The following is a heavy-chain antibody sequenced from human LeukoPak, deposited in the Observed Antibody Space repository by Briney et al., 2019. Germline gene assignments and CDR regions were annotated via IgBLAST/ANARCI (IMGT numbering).Heavy chain of an antibody. Sequence: SETLSLTCTVSGGSISSGVYYWRWIRQHPGKGLEWIGYIYYSGSTYYNPSLKSRFTISVDRSKNQFSLKLSSVTAADTAVYYCARGLILYFGAFDIWGQGTMVTVSS. CDR2: IYYSGST. CDR1: GGSISSGVYY. J-gene: IGHJ3*02. CDR3: ARGLILYFGAFDI. D-gene: IGHD2-8*01. V-gene: IGHV4-30-4*08.